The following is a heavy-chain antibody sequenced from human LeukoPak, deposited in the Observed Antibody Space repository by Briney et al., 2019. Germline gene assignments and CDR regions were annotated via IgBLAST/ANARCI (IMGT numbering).Heavy chain of an antibody. V-gene: IGHV3-23*01. Sequence: QPRGSLRLSCAASGFTFSSYTMAWVRPAPGKGLEWISDIDHTGDRTYYRDSVKGQFTISRDNSKNTLYLQMNSLRVEDTATYYCAKAGSISWYDHWGQGTLVTVS. CDR2: IDHTGDRT. D-gene: IGHD6-13*01. J-gene: IGHJ5*02. CDR1: GFTFSSYT. CDR3: AKAGSISWYDH.